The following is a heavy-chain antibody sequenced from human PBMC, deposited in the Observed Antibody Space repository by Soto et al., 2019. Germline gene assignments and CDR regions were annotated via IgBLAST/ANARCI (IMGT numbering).Heavy chain of an antibody. CDR2: IKSRADGGTK. J-gene: IGHJ5*02. D-gene: IGHD1-20*01. V-gene: IGHV3-15*01. CDR1: RFTFTNAW. Sequence: EVQLVESGGGLVEPGGSLRLSCEASRFTFTNAWMTWVRQAPGKGLEWVGRIKSRADGGTKHYAAPVKGRFTISRDDSKNTVYLQINSMKTDDTAVYDCAWYTGGDWFDPWGQGTLVTVSS. CDR3: AWYTGGDWFDP.